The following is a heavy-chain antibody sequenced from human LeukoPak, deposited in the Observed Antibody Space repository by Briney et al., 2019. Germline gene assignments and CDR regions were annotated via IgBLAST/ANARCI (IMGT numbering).Heavy chain of an antibody. CDR2: IYYSGST. CDR3: ARERRGDDHYWYFDL. J-gene: IGHJ2*01. V-gene: IGHV4-39*07. Sequence: PSETLSLTCTVSGGSISSSSYYWGWIRQPPGKGLEWIGSIYYSGSTYYNPSLKSRVTISVDTSKNQFSLKLSSVTAADTAVYYCARERRGDDHYWYFDLWGRGTLVTVSS. CDR1: GGSISSSSYY.